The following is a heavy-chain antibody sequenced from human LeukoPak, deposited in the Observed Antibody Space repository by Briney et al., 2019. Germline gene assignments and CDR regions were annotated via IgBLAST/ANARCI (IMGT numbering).Heavy chain of an antibody. CDR3: ARVNIVATITEDY. J-gene: IGHJ4*02. Sequence: PSETLSLTCAVYGGSFSGYYWSWIRQPPGKGLEWIGEINHSGGTNYNPSLKSRVTISVDTSKNQFSLKLSSVTAADTAVYYCARVNIVATITEDYWGQGTLVTVSS. V-gene: IGHV4-34*01. D-gene: IGHD5-12*01. CDR2: INHSGGT. CDR1: GGSFSGYY.